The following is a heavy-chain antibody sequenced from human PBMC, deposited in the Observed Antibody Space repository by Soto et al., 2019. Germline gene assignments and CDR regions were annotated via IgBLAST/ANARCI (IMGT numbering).Heavy chain of an antibody. CDR1: GYTFTSYD. CDR2: MNPNSGNT. J-gene: IGHJ6*02. D-gene: IGHD3-3*01. CDR3: ARAPKYYDFWSGYLGGYYGMDV. Sequence: QVQLVQSGAEVKKPGASVKVSCKASGYTFTSYDINWVRQATGQGLEWMGWMNPNSGNTGYAQKFQGRVTMTRNTAISTAYMELSSLRSEDTAVYYCARAPKYYDFWSGYLGGYYGMDVWGQGTTVTVSS. V-gene: IGHV1-8*01.